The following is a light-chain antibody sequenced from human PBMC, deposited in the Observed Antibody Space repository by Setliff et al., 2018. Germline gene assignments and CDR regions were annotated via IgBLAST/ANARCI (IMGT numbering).Light chain of an antibody. Sequence: QSALTQPASVSGSPGQSITISCTGPSSDIGGYNRVSWYQQSPGTAPKLLIYEVTNRPSGVPDRFSGSKSGNTASLTISGLQAEDEAYYYCNSYISSTTLLFGGGTKVTVL. CDR1: SSDIGGYNR. CDR2: EVT. CDR3: NSYISSTTLL. V-gene: IGLV2-18*02. J-gene: IGLJ2*01.